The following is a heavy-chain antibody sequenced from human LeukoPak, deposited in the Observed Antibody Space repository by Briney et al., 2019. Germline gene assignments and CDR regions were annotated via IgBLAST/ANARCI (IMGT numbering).Heavy chain of an antibody. CDR1: GGSFSSYY. D-gene: IGHD6-13*01. CDR2: INHSGST. CDR3: ARIGVAAAGTIVNYYYYYMDV. J-gene: IGHJ6*03. Sequence: PSETLSLTCAVYGGSFSSYYWSWIRQPPGKGLEWIGEINHSGSTNYNPSLKSRVTISVDTSKNQFSLKLSSVTAADTAVYYCARIGVAAAGTIVNYYYYYMDVWGKGTTVTVSS. V-gene: IGHV4-34*01.